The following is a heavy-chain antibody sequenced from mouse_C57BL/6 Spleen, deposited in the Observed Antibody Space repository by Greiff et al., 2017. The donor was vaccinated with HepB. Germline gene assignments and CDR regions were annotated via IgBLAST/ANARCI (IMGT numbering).Heavy chain of an antibody. V-gene: IGHV1-69*01. CDR2: IDPSDSYT. CDR3: ARNYDYLDD. Sequence: VQLQQPGAELVMPGASVKLSCKASGYTFTSYWMHWVKQRPGQGLEWIGEIDPSDSYTNYNQKFKGKSTLTVDKSSSTAYMQLSSLTSEDSAVYDCARNYDYLDDWGQGTTLTVSS. J-gene: IGHJ2*01. D-gene: IGHD2-4*01. CDR1: GYTFTSYW.